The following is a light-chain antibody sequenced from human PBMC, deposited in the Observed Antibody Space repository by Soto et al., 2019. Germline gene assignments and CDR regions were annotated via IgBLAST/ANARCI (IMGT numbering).Light chain of an antibody. V-gene: IGKV3-15*01. CDR3: QQYNNWPPWT. J-gene: IGKJ1*01. CDR2: GTS. Sequence: EIVMTQSPATLSVSPGERATLSCRASQSVSSDLAWYQQKPGQAPRLLIYGTSYRATGIPARFSGSGSGTEFTITISSLQSEDFAVYYCQQYNNWPPWTFGQGTKVEIK. CDR1: QSVSSD.